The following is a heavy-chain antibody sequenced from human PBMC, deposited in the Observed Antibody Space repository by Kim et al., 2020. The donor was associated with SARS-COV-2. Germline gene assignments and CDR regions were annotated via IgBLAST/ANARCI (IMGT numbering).Heavy chain of an antibody. Sequence: GGSLRLSCAASGFTFSSYSMNWVRQAPGKGLEWVSSISSSSSYIYYADSVKGRFTISRDNAKNSLYLQMNSLRAEDTAVYYCARVYVDTAMVRYFDYWGQGTLVTVSS. CDR2: ISSSSSYI. CDR3: ARVYVDTAMVRYFDY. V-gene: IGHV3-21*01. D-gene: IGHD5-18*01. J-gene: IGHJ4*02. CDR1: GFTFSSYS.